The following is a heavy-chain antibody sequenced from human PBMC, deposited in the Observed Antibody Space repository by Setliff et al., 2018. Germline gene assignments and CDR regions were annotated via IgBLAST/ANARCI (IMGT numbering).Heavy chain of an antibody. J-gene: IGHJ6*01. CDR2: ISADNGNT. CDR1: GYTFTNYG. D-gene: IGHD1-26*01. Sequence: ASVKVSCKTPGYTFTNYGISWVRQAPGQGLEWMGWISADNGNTKYAQNLHGKITMTTDTSTSTAYLELRSVRFDDTAVYYCARERSYDGLNYYGMDVWGQGTTVTVSS. V-gene: IGHV1-18*01. CDR3: ARERSYDGLNYYGMDV.